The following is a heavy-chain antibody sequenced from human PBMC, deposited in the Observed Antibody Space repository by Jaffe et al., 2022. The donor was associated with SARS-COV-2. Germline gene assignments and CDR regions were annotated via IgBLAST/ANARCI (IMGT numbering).Heavy chain of an antibody. V-gene: IGHV1-2*02. Sequence: QVQLVQSGAEVKKPGASVKVSCKASGYTFTGYYMHWVRQAPGQGLEWMGWINPNSGGTNYAQKFQGRVTMTRDTSISTAYMELSRLRSDDTAVYYCARDCRSPRGSLTMKRGNYGMDVWGQGTTVTVSS. CDR1: GYTFTGYY. D-gene: IGHD3-22*01. CDR2: INPNSGGT. CDR3: ARDCRSPRGSLTMKRGNYGMDV. J-gene: IGHJ6*02.